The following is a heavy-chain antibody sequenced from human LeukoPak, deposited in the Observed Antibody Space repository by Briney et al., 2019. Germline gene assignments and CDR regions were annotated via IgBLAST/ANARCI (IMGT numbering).Heavy chain of an antibody. Sequence: ASVKVTCKASGYKFTNYGISWVRQAPGQGLEWMGWISPYNGNTIYAQKLQGRVTMTTDTSTSTAYMELRSLRSDDTAVYYCARVRCSGGSCYTRLDYWGQGTLVTVSS. CDR2: ISPYNGNT. CDR3: ARVRCSGGSCYTRLDY. D-gene: IGHD2-15*01. J-gene: IGHJ4*02. CDR1: GYKFTNYG. V-gene: IGHV1-18*01.